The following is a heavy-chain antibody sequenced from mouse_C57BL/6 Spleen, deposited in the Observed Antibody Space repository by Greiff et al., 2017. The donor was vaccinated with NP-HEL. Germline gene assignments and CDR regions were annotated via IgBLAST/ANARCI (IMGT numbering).Heavy chain of an antibody. CDR3: ARPSTMVTTVYWYFDV. CDR2: ISSGGSYT. J-gene: IGHJ1*03. CDR1: GFTFSSYG. V-gene: IGHV5-6*01. D-gene: IGHD2-2*01. Sequence: EVQGVESGGDLVKPGGSLKLSCAASGFTFSSYGMSWVRQTPDKRLEWVATISSGGSYTYYPDSVKGRFTISRDNAKNTLYLQMSRLKSEDTAMYYCARPSTMVTTVYWYFDVWGTGTTVTVSS.